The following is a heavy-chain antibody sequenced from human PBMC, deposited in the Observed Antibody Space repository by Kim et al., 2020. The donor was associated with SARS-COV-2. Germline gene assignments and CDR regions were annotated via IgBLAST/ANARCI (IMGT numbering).Heavy chain of an antibody. J-gene: IGHJ4*02. Sequence: NSGGTDYAQKFQGRVTMTRDTSISTVYMELARLPSDDAAVYYCARVYLDYWGQGALVTVSS. CDR2: NSGGT. V-gene: IGHV1-2*02. CDR3: ARVYLDY.